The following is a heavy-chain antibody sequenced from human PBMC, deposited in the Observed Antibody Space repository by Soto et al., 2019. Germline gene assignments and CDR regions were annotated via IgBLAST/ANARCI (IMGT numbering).Heavy chain of an antibody. D-gene: IGHD1-1*01. J-gene: IGHJ5*02. CDR3: ARDAAGYYFFAHTKGRNWFDP. CDR1: GGTFSSYA. CDR2: IIPIFGTA. V-gene: IGHV1-69*13. Sequence: ASVKVSCKASGGTFSSYAISWVRQAPGQGLEWMGGIIPIFGTANYAQKFQGRVTITADESTSTAYMELSSLRSEDTAVYYCARDAAGYYFFAHTKGRNWFDPWGQGTLVTVSS.